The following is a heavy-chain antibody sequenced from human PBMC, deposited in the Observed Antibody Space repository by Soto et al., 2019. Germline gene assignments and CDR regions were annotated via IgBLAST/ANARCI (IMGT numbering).Heavy chain of an antibody. CDR1: GYSFTSYW. D-gene: IGHD3-10*01. J-gene: IGHJ6*03. CDR2: IYPGDSDT. V-gene: IGHV5-51*01. Sequence: PGESLKISCKGSGYSFTSYWIGWVRQMPGKGLEWMGIIYPGDSDTRYSPSFQGQVTISADKSISTAYLQWSSLKASDTAMYYCARQRGGTMVRGQSTQRGYYYYMDVWGKGTTVTVSS. CDR3: ARQRGGTMVRGQSTQRGYYYYMDV.